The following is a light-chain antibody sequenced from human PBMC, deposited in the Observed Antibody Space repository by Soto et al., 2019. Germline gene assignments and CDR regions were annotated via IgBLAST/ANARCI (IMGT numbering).Light chain of an antibody. CDR2: KAS. Sequence: DIQMTQSPSTLSGSVGDRVTITCRASQTISSWLAWYQQKPGKAPKLLIYKASTLKSGVPSRFSRSGSWTAFTLTISSLHPDDFATDYGQHYNSYSEAFGQGTKVELK. CDR1: QTISSW. J-gene: IGKJ1*01. CDR3: QHYNSYSEA. V-gene: IGKV1-5*03.